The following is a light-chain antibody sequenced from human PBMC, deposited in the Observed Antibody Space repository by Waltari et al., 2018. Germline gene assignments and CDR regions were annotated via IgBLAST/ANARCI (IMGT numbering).Light chain of an antibody. V-gene: IGKV3-15*01. Sequence: EIVMPQSPVTLSVSPGARATLSCRASQTVINNLAWYQQKPGQAPRLLIYGASTRATGIPARFSGSGSGTDFTLTISSLQSEDFAVYQCQHYNKWPPAFGQGTKVEIK. CDR3: QHYNKWPPA. J-gene: IGKJ1*01. CDR1: QTVINN. CDR2: GAS.